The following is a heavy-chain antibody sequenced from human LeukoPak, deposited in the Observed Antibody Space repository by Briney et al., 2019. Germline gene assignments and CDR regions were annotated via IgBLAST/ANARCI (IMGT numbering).Heavy chain of an antibody. J-gene: IGHJ4*02. CDR2: VNSDGSNT. D-gene: IGHD3-22*01. V-gene: IGHV3-74*01. Sequence: GGSLRLSCAASGFTFSSYWMHWVRQAPGKGLVWVSRVNSDGSNTTYADSVKGRFTISRDNAKNTLYLQMNSLRAEDTAVYYCARDWGGSSGYLLDYWGQGTLVTVSS. CDR1: GFTFSSYW. CDR3: ARDWGGSSGYLLDY.